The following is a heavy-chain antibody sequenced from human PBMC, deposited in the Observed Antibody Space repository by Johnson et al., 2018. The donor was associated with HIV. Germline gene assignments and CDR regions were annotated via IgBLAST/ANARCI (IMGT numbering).Heavy chain of an antibody. J-gene: IGHJ3*02. CDR3: ARDEWELDAFDI. CDR1: GFTFSSYG. V-gene: IGHV3-33*05. Sequence: QVQLVESGGGVVQPGGSLRLSCAASGFTFSSYGMHWVRQAPGKGLEWVAVISYDGSNKYYADSVKGRFTISRDNAQNSLYLQMDNLRAEDSAVYYCARDEWELDAFDIWGQGTMVTVSS. D-gene: IGHD1-26*01. CDR2: ISYDGSNK.